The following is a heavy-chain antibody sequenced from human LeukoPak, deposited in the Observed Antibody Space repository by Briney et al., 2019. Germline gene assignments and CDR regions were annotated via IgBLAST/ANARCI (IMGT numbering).Heavy chain of an antibody. CDR1: GGSFSGYY. CDR3: ARAYSGPPYYYGMDV. V-gene: IGHV4-34*01. D-gene: IGHD5-12*01. CDR2: INHSGST. Sequence: SETLSLTCAVYGGSFSGYYWSWIRQPPGKGLEWIGEINHSGSTNYNPSLKSRVTISVDTSKNQFSLKLSSVTAADTAVYYCARAYSGPPYYYGMDVWGQGTTVTVSS. J-gene: IGHJ6*02.